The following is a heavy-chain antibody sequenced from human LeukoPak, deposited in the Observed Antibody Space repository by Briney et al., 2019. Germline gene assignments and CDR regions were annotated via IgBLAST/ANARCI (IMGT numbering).Heavy chain of an antibody. CDR3: ARELAQQLVRGYYYYYYYMDV. Sequence: GGSLRLSCAASGFTFDDYGMSWVRQAPGKGLEWVSGINWNGGSTGYADSVKGRFTISRDNAKNSLYLQMNSLRAEDTAVYYCARELAQQLVRGYYYYYYYMDVWGKGTTVTVSS. CDR1: GFTFDDYG. D-gene: IGHD6-13*01. CDR2: INWNGGST. J-gene: IGHJ6*03. V-gene: IGHV3-20*04.